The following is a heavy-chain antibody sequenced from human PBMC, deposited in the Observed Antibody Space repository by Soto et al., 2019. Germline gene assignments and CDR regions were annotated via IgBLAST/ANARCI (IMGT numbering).Heavy chain of an antibody. CDR1: GGFVSSGSYY. V-gene: IGHV4-34*01. CDR3: ARVERGTATTVVDAFDI. D-gene: IGHD1-1*01. Sequence: QVQLQQWGAGLLKPSETLSLTCAVYGGFVSSGSYYWSWIRQPPGKGLEWIGEMSHSGGTHFNPSPKSRVTRSVDTSKNQFSLKMSSVTAADTALYYCARVERGTATTVVDAFDIWGPGTMVTVSS. J-gene: IGHJ3*02. CDR2: MSHSGGT.